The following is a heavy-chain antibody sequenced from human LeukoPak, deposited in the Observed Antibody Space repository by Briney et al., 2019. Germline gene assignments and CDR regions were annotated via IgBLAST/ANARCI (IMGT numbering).Heavy chain of an antibody. CDR2: ISGYNGNM. J-gene: IGHJ4*02. CDR1: GYTFTSYG. CDR3: ARDDYRDYGGPFYY. V-gene: IGHV1-18*01. D-gene: IGHD4-17*01. Sequence: RASVKVSCKASGYTFTSYGISWVRQAPGQGLEWMGWISGYNGNMKYVQKFQGRVTMTTDTSTSTAYMELRSLTSDDTAMYYCARDDYRDYGGPFYYWGQRSLVTVSS.